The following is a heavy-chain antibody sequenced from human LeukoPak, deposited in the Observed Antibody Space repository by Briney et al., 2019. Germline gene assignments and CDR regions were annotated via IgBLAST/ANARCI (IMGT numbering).Heavy chain of an antibody. D-gene: IGHD3-22*01. Sequence: ASVKVSCKASGYTFTSYGISWVRQAPGQGLEWMGWISAYNGNTNYAQKFQGRVTMTTDTSTSTAYMELRSLRSDDTAVYYCAREPYYYDSSGYYGWFDPWGQGTLVTVSS. CDR2: ISAYNGNT. J-gene: IGHJ5*02. CDR3: AREPYYYDSSGYYGWFDP. V-gene: IGHV1-18*01. CDR1: GYTFTSYG.